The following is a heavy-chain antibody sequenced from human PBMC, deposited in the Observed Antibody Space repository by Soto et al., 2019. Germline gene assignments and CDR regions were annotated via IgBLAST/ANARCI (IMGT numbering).Heavy chain of an antibody. D-gene: IGHD3-9*01. CDR2: IYPGDSDT. CDR3: ARHRPYYDILTGYHTPGYYYGMDV. CDR1: GYSFTSYW. V-gene: IGHV5-51*01. Sequence: PGESLKISCKGSGYSFTSYWIGWVRQMPGKGLEWMGIIYPGDSDTRYSPSFQGQVTISADKSISTAYLQWSSLKASDTAMYYCARHRPYYDILTGYHTPGYYYGMDVWGQGTTVTVSS. J-gene: IGHJ6*02.